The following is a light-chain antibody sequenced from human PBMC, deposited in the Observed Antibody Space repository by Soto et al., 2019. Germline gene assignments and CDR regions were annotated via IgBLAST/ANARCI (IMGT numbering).Light chain of an antibody. CDR2: DAS. CDR3: QHYGDSAP. J-gene: IGKJ4*01. CDR1: QSVSNNF. Sequence: EIVLTQSPGTLSLSPGERAALSCRASQSVSNNFLAWYQQKPGQAPRLLIYDASVRLTGIPDRFRGSGSGTDFTITISRLELEDFAVYYCQHYGDSAPFGGGTKVEIK. V-gene: IGKV3-20*01.